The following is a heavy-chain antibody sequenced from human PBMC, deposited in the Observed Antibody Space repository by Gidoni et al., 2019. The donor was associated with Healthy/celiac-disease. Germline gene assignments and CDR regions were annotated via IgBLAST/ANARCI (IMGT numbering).Heavy chain of an antibody. V-gene: IGHV3-13*01. CDR3: ARGGSSWYGGGYYFDY. Sequence: EVQLVESGGGLVQPGGSLRLSCAASGFTFSSYDMHWVRQAPGKGLEWVSAIGTAGDTYYPGSVKGRFTISRENAKNSLYLQMNSLRAGDTAVYYCARGGSSWYGGGYYFDYWGQGTLVTVSS. J-gene: IGHJ4*02. CDR2: IGTAGDT. CDR1: GFTFSSYD. D-gene: IGHD6-13*01.